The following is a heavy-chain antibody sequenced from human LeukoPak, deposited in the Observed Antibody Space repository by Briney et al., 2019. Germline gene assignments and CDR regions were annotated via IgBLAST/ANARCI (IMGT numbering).Heavy chain of an antibody. Sequence: GGSLRLSCAASGFTVSSNYMSWVRQAPGKGLEWVSVIYSGGSTYYANSVKGRFTISRDNSKNTLYLQMNSLRAEDTAVYYCARRDYDSSGYLPFDYWGQGTLVTVSS. CDR1: GFTVSSNY. J-gene: IGHJ4*02. CDR3: ARRDYDSSGYLPFDY. CDR2: IYSGGST. D-gene: IGHD3-22*01. V-gene: IGHV3-66*01.